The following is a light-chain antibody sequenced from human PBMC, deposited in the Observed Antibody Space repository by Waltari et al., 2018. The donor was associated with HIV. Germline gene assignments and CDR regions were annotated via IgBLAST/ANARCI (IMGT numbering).Light chain of an antibody. CDR1: SSDVGGYHY. V-gene: IGLV2-8*01. CDR3: SSYAGSNNFV. CDR2: EVT. Sequence: QSALTQPPSASGSPGQSVTISCTGTSSDVGGYHYVSWYQQHPGKAPKPMIYEVTKLPSGVPDRFSGPKSGNTASLTVSGLQAEDEADYYCSSYAGSNNFVFGTGTKVTVL. J-gene: IGLJ1*01.